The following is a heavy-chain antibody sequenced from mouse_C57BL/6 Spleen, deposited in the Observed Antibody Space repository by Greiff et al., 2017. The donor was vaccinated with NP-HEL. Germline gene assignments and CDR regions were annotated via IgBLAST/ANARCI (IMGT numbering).Heavy chain of an antibody. Sequence: QVQLQQPGAELVKPGASVKLSCKASGYTFTSYWMHWVKQRPGQGLEWIGMIHPNSGSTNYNEKFKSKATLTVDKSSSTAYMQLSILTSEDSAVYYCARDYYGSSSPFDYWGQGTTLTVSS. J-gene: IGHJ2*01. CDR1: GYTFTSYW. CDR3: ARDYYGSSSPFDY. D-gene: IGHD1-1*01. CDR2: IHPNSGST. V-gene: IGHV1-64*01.